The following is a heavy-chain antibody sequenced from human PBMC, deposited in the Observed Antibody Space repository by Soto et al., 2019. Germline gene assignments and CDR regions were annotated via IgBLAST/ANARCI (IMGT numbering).Heavy chain of an antibody. D-gene: IGHD5-18*01. CDR1: GYTFINYG. Sequence: QVQLVQSGTEVKKPGASVKVSCKTSGYTFINYGISWVRQAPGQWPELMGRISTYNDDTKYAQKFQGRVTMTKDTSTRTAYMVMRSLSSDDTAIYSCARDGVYAGSGRYSYGYSPPRYYPMDVWVQGTTVNVSS. CDR2: ISTYNDDT. V-gene: IGHV1-18*01. J-gene: IGHJ6*02. CDR3: ARDGVYAGSGRYSYGYSPPRYYPMDV.